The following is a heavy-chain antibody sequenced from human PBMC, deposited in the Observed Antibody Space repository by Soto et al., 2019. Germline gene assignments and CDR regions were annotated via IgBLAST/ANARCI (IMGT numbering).Heavy chain of an antibody. CDR1: GGSISSYY. CDR2: IYYSGST. Sequence: QVQLQESGPGLVKPSETLSLTCTVSGGSISSYYWSWIRQPPGKGLEWIGYIYYSGSTNYNPSLKSRVTISVDTSRNQFSLKLSSVTAADTAVYYCARPGGDWGYDAFDIWGQGTMVTVSS. D-gene: IGHD2-21*02. V-gene: IGHV4-59*01. J-gene: IGHJ3*02. CDR3: ARPGGDWGYDAFDI.